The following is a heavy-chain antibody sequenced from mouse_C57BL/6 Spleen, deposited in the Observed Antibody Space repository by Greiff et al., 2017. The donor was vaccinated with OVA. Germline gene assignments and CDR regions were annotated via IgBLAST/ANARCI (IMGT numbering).Heavy chain of an antibody. CDR2: ISYDGSN. CDR1: GYSITSGYY. J-gene: IGHJ3*01. D-gene: IGHD2-5*01. CDR3: ASAYYSNYVGFAY. V-gene: IGHV3-6*01. Sequence: VQLQQSGPGLVKPSQSLSLTCSVTGYSITSGYYWNWIRQFPGNKLEWMGYISYDGSNNYNPSLKNRISITRDTSKNQFFLKLNSVTTEDTATYYCASAYYSNYVGFAYWGQGTLVTVSA.